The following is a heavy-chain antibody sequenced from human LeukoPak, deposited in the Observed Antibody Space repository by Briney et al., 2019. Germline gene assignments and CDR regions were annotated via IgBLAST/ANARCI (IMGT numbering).Heavy chain of an antibody. CDR1: GGSVSDYY. D-gene: IGHD7-27*01. V-gene: IGHV4-59*02. CDR2: IYYTGT. CDR3: ASRKLGNDY. J-gene: IGHJ4*02. Sequence: SETLSLTCTVSGGSVSDYYWSWIRQSPGKGLEWIGYIYYTGTSYNPSLKSRVTISADTSKNQFSLNLSPVTAADTAVYYCASRKLGNDYWGQGTLVTVSS.